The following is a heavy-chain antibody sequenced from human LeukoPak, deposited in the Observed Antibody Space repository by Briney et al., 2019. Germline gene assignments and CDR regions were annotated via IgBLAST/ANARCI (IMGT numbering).Heavy chain of an antibody. V-gene: IGHV3-9*01. Sequence: PGGSLRLSCAASGFTFDDYAMHWVRQAPGKGLEWVSGISWNSGSIGYADSVKGRFTISRDNSKNTLYLQMNSLRAEDTAVYYCAKSSDFSTGSFPFDYWGQGTLVTVSS. D-gene: IGHD3/OR15-3a*01. J-gene: IGHJ4*02. CDR2: ISWNSGSI. CDR3: AKSSDFSTGSFPFDY. CDR1: GFTFDDYA.